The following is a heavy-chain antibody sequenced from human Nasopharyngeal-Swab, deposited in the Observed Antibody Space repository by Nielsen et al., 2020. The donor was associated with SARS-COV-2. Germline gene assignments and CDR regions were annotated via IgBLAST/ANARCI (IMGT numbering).Heavy chain of an antibody. V-gene: IGHV3-48*04. J-gene: IGHJ5*02. Sequence: GGSLRLSCAASGFPFSPYGMNWVRQAPGKGLEWLSYIGTSSSTSYYADSVKGRFTISRDTAKNSLYLQMNSLRAEDTAVYYCTSGWFDPWGQGTLVSVSS. CDR1: GFPFSPYG. CDR3: TSGWFDP. CDR2: IGTSSSTS.